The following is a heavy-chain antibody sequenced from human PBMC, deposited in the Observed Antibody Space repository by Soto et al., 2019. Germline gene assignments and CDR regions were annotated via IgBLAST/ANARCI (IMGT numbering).Heavy chain of an antibody. CDR2: IYYNGNT. V-gene: IGHV4-39*01. J-gene: IGHJ4*02. Sequence: PSETLSPTCTVSGGSISSSSYYWGWIRQPPGKGLEWIGTIYYNGNTYYNPSLESRVTISVDTSKNQFSLKLSSVTAADTAVYFCARQFYYGSGSYRWGQGTLVTVSS. CDR3: ARQFYYGSGSYR. D-gene: IGHD3-10*01. CDR1: GGSISSSSYY.